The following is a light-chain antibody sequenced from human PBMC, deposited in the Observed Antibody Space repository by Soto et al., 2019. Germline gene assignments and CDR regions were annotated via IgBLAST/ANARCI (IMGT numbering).Light chain of an antibody. J-gene: IGLJ1*01. CDR3: AAWDVSLKGFV. V-gene: IGLV1-44*01. CDR2: DNH. CDR1: SSNIGINT. Sequence: QSVLTQPPSASGTPGQRVTLSCSGSSSNIGINTVNWYRQLPGTAPQLLISDNHRRPSGVPDRFSGSKSGTSASLAISGLQSEDEATYFCAAWDVSLKGFVFGTGTKATVL.